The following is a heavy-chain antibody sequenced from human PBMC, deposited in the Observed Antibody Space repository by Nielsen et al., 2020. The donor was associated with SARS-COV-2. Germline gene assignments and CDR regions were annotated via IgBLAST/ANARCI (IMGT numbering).Heavy chain of an antibody. V-gene: IGHV1-2*02. CDR3: ARVELPPSYYYYGMDV. CDR1: GYTFTGYY. CDR2: INPNSGGT. J-gene: IGHJ6*02. Sequence: ASVKVSCKASGYTFTGYYMHWVRQAPGQGLEWMGWINPNSGGTNYAQKFQGRVTMTRDTSISTAYMELSRLRFDDTAVYYCARVELPPSYYYYGMDVWGQGTTGTVSS. D-gene: IGHD1-7*01.